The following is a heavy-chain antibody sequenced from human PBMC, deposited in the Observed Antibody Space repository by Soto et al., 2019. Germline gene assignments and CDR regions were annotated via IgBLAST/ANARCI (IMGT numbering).Heavy chain of an antibody. V-gene: IGHV4-34*01. CDR1: GGSFSGYY. J-gene: IGHJ6*02. Sequence: PSETLSLTCAVYGGSFSGYYWSWIRQPPGKGLEWIGEINHSGSTNYNPSLKSRVTISVDTSKNQFSLKLSSVTAADTAVYYCARGGYNYDYYYYGMDVWGQGTTVTVSS. CDR3: ARGGYNYDYYYYGMDV. CDR2: INHSGST. D-gene: IGHD1-1*01.